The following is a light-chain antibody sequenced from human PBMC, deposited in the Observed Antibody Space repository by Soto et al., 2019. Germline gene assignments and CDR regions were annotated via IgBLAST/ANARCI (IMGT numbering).Light chain of an antibody. CDR3: QQYNTWPRT. J-gene: IGKJ1*01. V-gene: IGKV3-15*01. Sequence: EIVMTQSPATLSVSPGERATLSCRARQSVSSNLAWYQQKPGQAPRLLIYGASTRATGIPARFSGSGSGTEFTLTISSRQSEDVAVYYCQQYNTWPRTFGQGTKVEIK. CDR2: GAS. CDR1: QSVSSN.